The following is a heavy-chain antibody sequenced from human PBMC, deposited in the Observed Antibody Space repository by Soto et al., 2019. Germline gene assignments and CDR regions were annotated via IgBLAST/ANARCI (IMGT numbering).Heavy chain of an antibody. Sequence: KTSETLSPTCTVSGGSVSDYYWGWIRQPPGRGLEWIGYIYYNGNNNYNPSLKSRVTLSVDTSKNQFSLKMRSVTAADTAIYYCAKVIVLVPAASYGMDVWGLGTTVT. J-gene: IGHJ6*02. CDR1: GGSVSDYY. CDR3: AKVIVLVPAASYGMDV. D-gene: IGHD2-2*01. CDR2: IYYNGNN. V-gene: IGHV4-59*02.